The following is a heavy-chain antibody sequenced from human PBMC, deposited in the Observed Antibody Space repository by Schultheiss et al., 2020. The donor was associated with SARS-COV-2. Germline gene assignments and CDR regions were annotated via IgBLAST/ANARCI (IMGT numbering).Heavy chain of an antibody. D-gene: IGHD6-13*01. CDR3: ARGSSSWYVED. J-gene: IGHJ4*02. Sequence: GGSLRLSCAASGFTFSSYAMHWVRQAPGKGLEWVAVIWYDGTNKYYADSVKGQFTISRDNSKNTLYLQMNSLRAEDTAVYYCARGSSSWYVEDWGQGTLVTVSS. V-gene: IGHV3-33*08. CDR2: IWYDGTNK. CDR1: GFTFSSYA.